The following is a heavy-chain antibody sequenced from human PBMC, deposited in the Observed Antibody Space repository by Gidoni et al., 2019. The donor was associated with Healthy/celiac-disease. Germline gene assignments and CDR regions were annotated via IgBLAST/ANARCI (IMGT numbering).Heavy chain of an antibody. Sequence: QLQLQESGPGLVKPSETLSLTCTVSGGSISSSSYYWGWIRQPPGKGLEWIGSIYYSGSTYYNPSLKSRVTISVDTSKNQFSLKLSSVTAADTAVYYCARQSPPVLRFLEWPESFGAFDIWGQGTMVTVSS. D-gene: IGHD3-3*01. V-gene: IGHV4-39*01. CDR2: IYYSGST. CDR1: GGSISSSSYY. J-gene: IGHJ3*02. CDR3: ARQSPPVLRFLEWPESFGAFDI.